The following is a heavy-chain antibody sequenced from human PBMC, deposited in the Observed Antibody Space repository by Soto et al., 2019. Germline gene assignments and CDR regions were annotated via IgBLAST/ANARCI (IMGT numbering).Heavy chain of an antibody. J-gene: IGHJ4*02. D-gene: IGHD3-22*01. V-gene: IGHV1-18*01. Sequence: GASVKVSCKAFGYTFTSHGITWVRQAPGQGLEWMGWISPYSGNTHYAQKLQGRVTMTTDTSTSTAYMELRSLTSDDTAVYFCARGLYDSSGYSGEETDYWGQGTLVTVSS. CDR1: GYTFTSHG. CDR2: ISPYSGNT. CDR3: ARGLYDSSGYSGEETDY.